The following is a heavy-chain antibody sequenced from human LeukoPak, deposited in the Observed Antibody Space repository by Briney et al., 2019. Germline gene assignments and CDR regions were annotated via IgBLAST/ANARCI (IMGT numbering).Heavy chain of an antibody. CDR2: ISGSGSGGST. D-gene: IGHD5-12*01. CDR1: GFTFSSYA. V-gene: IGHV3-23*01. Sequence: GGSLRLSCAASGFTFSSYAMNWVRQAPGKGLEWVSGISGSGSGGSTYSADSVKGRFTISRDNSKNTLYLQMNSLRAEDTAVYYCAKSRGYDYHDAFDIWGQGTMVTVSS. J-gene: IGHJ3*02. CDR3: AKSRGYDYHDAFDI.